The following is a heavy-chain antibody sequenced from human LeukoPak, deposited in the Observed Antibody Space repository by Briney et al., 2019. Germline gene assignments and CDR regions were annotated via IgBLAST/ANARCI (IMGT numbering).Heavy chain of an antibody. D-gene: IGHD1-26*01. V-gene: IGHV3-21*01. J-gene: IGHJ4*02. Sequence: PGGSLRLSCAASGFTFSSYSMNWVRQAPGKGLEWVSSISSSSSYIYYADSVKGRFTISRDNAKNSLYLQMDSLRAEDTAVYYCARGPSSWEQLAPPDYWGQGTLVTVSS. CDR1: GFTFSSYS. CDR2: ISSSSSYI. CDR3: ARGPSSWEQLAPPDY.